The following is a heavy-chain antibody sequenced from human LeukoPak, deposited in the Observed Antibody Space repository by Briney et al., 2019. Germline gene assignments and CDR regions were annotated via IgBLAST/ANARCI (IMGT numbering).Heavy chain of an antibody. CDR3: ARSQMERLSYFDY. Sequence: PGGSLRLSCGASGFTFNSYAMHWVRQAPGKGLEWVAVISYDGSNKYYADSVKGRFTISRDNFKNTLYLQMNSLRAEDTAMYYCARSQMERLSYFDYWGQGTLVTVSS. D-gene: IGHD3-3*01. V-gene: IGHV3-30*01. CDR2: ISYDGSNK. CDR1: GFTFNSYA. J-gene: IGHJ4*02.